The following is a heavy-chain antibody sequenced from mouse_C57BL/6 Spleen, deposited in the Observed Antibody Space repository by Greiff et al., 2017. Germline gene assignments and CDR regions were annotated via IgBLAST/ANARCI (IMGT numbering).Heavy chain of an antibody. V-gene: IGHV1-61*01. Sequence: QVQLQQPGAELVRPGSSVKLSCKASGYTFPSYWMDWVKQRPGQGLEWIGNIYPSDSETHYNQKFKDKATLTVDKSSSTAYMQLSSLTSEDSAVYYCAREGYYAMDYWGQGTSVTVSS. CDR1: GYTFPSYW. J-gene: IGHJ4*01. CDR2: IYPSDSET. CDR3: AREGYYAMDY.